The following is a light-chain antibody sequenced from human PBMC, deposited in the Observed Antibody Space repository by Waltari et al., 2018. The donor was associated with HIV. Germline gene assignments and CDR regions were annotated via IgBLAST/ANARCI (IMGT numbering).Light chain of an antibody. V-gene: IGLV2-23*01. CDR1: GSDVGSYNL. Sequence: QSALTQPASVSGSPGQSNTIPCTGTGSDVGSYNLVSWDQQYPGKAPKLIIYDGSKRPSWISNRFSGSHSGNTAYLTISGLQAEDDADYYCCSYAVSSTSVIFGGGTKLTVL. J-gene: IGLJ2*01. CDR2: DGS. CDR3: CSYAVSSTSVI.